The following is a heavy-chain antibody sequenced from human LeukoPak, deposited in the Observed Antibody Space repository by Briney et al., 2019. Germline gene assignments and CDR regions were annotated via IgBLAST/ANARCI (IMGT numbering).Heavy chain of an antibody. V-gene: IGHV4-59*08. Sequence: SETLSLTCIVSGGSISGYYWSWIRQPPGKGLEWIGYIHYRENTNYNPSLKSRVTISVDTSKNQFSLKLSSVTAADTAVYYCARVLQYDSSGYYSGWYFDLWGRGTLVTVSS. J-gene: IGHJ2*01. CDR1: GGSISGYY. CDR3: ARVLQYDSSGYYSGWYFDL. CDR2: IHYRENT. D-gene: IGHD3-22*01.